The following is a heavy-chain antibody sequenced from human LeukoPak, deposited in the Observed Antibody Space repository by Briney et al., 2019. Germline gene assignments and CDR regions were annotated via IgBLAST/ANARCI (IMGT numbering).Heavy chain of an antibody. J-gene: IGHJ4*02. V-gene: IGHV3-30*03. Sequence: PGRSLRLSCAASGFTFSSYGMHWVRQAPGKGLEWVAVISYDGSNKYYADSVKGRFTISRDNSKNTLYLQMNSLRAEDTAVYYCASISSGDSSGHNYWGQGTLVTVSS. CDR2: ISYDGSNK. CDR3: ASISSGDSSGHNY. D-gene: IGHD3-22*01. CDR1: GFTFSSYG.